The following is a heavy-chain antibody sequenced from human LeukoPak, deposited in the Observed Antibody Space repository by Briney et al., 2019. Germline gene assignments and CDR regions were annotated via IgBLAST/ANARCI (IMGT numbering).Heavy chain of an antibody. CDR2: IKQDGSET. CDR1: GFTFSSYW. J-gene: IGHJ4*02. V-gene: IGHV3-7*01. Sequence: GGSLRLSCAASGFTFSSYWMSWVSQAPGKGLVWVAKIKQDGSETYYVDSVKGRLTTSRDNAKNSLYLQMNILRAEDTAVYYGARGCRNSYGPLDYWGQGSLVSASS. D-gene: IGHD5-18*01. CDR3: ARGCRNSYGPLDY.